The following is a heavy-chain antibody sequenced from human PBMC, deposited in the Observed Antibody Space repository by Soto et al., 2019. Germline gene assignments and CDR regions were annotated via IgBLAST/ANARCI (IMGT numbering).Heavy chain of an antibody. D-gene: IGHD6-13*01. CDR1: GFTFSSYA. CDR3: AKTIAARYYYYGMDV. Sequence: GGSLRLSCAASGFTFSSYAMSWVRQAPGKGLEWVSAISGSGGSTYYADSVKGRFTISRDNSKNTLYLQMNSPRAEDTAVYYCAKTIAARYYYYGMDVWGQGTTVTVSS. CDR2: ISGSGGST. J-gene: IGHJ6*02. V-gene: IGHV3-23*01.